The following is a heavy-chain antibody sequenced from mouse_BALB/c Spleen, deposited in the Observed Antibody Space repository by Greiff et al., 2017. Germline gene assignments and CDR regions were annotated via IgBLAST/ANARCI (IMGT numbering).Heavy chain of an antibody. CDR3: ARDASSYGSSYWYFDV. CDR2: SRNKANDYTT. J-gene: IGHJ1*01. D-gene: IGHD1-1*01. Sequence: EVQGVESGGGLVQPGGSLRLSCATSGFTFSDFYMEWVRQPPGKRLEWIAASRNKANDYTTEYSASVKGRFIVSRDTSQSILYLQMNALRAEDTAIYYCARDASSYGSSYWYFDVWGAGTTVTVSS. V-gene: IGHV7-1*02. CDR1: GFTFSDFY.